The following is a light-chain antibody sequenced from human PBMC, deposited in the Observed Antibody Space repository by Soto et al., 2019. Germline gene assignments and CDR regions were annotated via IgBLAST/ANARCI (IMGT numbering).Light chain of an antibody. V-gene: IGLV2-23*01. CDR3: CSYAGSSASYV. CDR1: SSDVGSYNL. J-gene: IGLJ1*01. Sequence: QSALTQPASVSGSPGQSITISCTGTSSDVGSYNLVSWYQHHPGKAPKLMIYEGTKRPSGVSNRFSASKSGNTASLTISGLQAEDEADYYCCSYAGSSASYVFGTGTKDTDL. CDR2: EGT.